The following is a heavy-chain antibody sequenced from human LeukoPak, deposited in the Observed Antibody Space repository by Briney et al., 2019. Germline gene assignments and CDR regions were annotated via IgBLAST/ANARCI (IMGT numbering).Heavy chain of an antibody. Sequence: ASVKVSCKASGYTFTSYYMHWVRQAPGQGLEWMGIINPSGGSTSYAQKFQGRVTMTRDTSTSTVYMELSSLRSEDTAVYYCARGAKTYYYGSGSYFFGYWGQGTPVTVSS. CDR3: ARGAKTYYYGSGSYFFGY. CDR2: INPSGGST. CDR1: GYTFTSYY. V-gene: IGHV1-46*01. D-gene: IGHD3-10*01. J-gene: IGHJ4*02.